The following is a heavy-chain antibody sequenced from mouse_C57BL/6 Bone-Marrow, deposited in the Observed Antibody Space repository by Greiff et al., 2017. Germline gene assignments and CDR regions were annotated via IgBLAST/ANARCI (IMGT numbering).Heavy chain of an antibody. CDR2: IYPGSGST. Sequence: QVQLKQSGAELAKPGASVKLSCKASGYTFTSYWMHWVKQRPGQGLEWIGDIYPGSGSTNYNEKFKSKATLTVDTSSSTAYMQLSSLTSEDSAVYYCARIYYYDPYWGQGTLVTVSA. V-gene: IGHV1-55*01. J-gene: IGHJ3*01. D-gene: IGHD2-4*01. CDR3: ARIYYYDPY. CDR1: GYTFTSYW.